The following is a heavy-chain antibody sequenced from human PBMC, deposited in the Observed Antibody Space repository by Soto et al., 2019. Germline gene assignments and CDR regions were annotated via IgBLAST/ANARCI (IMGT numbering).Heavy chain of an antibody. Sequence: EVQLVESGGGLVKPGGPLRLSCVASGFVFNGAWMNWVRQAPGTGLEWVGRIKSGSYAGTADYAAPVKGRFTISRDDSKNMLYLQKNNLKIEDTAVYYCATMAVTPPPPGGQGTLVTVSS. D-gene: IGHD4-4*01. J-gene: IGHJ5*02. CDR2: IKSGSYAGTA. CDR3: ATMAVTPPPP. V-gene: IGHV3-15*07. CDR1: GFVFNGAW.